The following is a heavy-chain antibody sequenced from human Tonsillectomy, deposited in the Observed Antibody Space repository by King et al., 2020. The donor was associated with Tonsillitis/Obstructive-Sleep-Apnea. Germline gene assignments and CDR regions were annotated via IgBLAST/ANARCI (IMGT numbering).Heavy chain of an antibody. Sequence: VQLVESGAEVKKPGASVKVSCKASGNTFTTYYIHWVRQAPGQGLEWMGIINPSGGRTSYAQKFQGRVTMTRDTSTSTVYMELSSLRSEDTAVYYCARSTDYDSRGYTVDDAFDIWGQGTTVTVSS. V-gene: IGHV1-46*01. CDR2: INPSGGRT. CDR3: ARSTDYDSRGYTVDDAFDI. J-gene: IGHJ3*02. D-gene: IGHD3-22*01. CDR1: GNTFTTYY.